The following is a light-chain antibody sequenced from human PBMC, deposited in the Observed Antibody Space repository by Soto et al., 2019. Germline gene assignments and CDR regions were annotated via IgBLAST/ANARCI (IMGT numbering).Light chain of an antibody. V-gene: IGKV3-15*01. CDR1: QSVSTN. Sequence: EVVMTQSPATLSVSPGKRATLSCRASQSVSTNLAWYQQKPGQAPRLLIYGASTRATGIPARFSGSGSGTEFTLTITRLQSEDFAVYFCQQYSNWPRTFGQGTK. CDR2: GAS. CDR3: QQYSNWPRT. J-gene: IGKJ1*01.